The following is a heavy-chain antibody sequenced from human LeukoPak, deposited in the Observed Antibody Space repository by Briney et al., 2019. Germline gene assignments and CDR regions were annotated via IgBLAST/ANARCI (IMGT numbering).Heavy chain of an antibody. CDR1: GGSISSGGYY. CDR2: IYYSGST. CDR3: AKDLGPYSSTPDY. D-gene: IGHD6-13*01. Sequence: PSETLSLTCTVSGGSISSGGYYWSWIRQHPGKGLEWIGYIYYSGSTYYNPSLKSRVTISVDTSKNQFSLKLSSVTAADTAVYYCAKDLGPYSSTPDYWGQGTLSPSPQ. J-gene: IGHJ4*02. V-gene: IGHV4-31*03.